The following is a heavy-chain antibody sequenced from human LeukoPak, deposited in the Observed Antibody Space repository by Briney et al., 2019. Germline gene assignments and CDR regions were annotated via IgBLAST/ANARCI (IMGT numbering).Heavy chain of an antibody. CDR3: ARRRYYDSTSYFE. V-gene: IGHV4-39*01. CDR2: IYHSGRT. D-gene: IGHD3-22*01. CDR1: GDYISSSSYY. J-gene: IGHJ1*01. Sequence: PSETLSLTCAVSGDYISSSSYYWGWIRQSPGTGLEWIGDIYHSGRTYYNPSLKSRVAISIDTSKNQFSLRLRSMTAADTAVFYCARRRYYDSTSYFEWGRGTLVTVSS.